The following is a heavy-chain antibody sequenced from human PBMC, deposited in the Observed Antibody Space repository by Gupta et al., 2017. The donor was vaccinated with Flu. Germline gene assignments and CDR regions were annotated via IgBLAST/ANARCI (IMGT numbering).Heavy chain of an antibody. Sequence: QVQLVESGGGVVQPGRSLRLSCAASGFNFSSYGMHWVRQAPGKGLEWVAVISYDGSNKYYADSVKGRFTISRDNSKNTLYLQMNSLRAEDTAVYYCAKEPRQWLVPPGAWGQGTLVTVSS. CDR2: ISYDGSNK. CDR1: GFNFSSYG. CDR3: AKEPRQWLVPPGA. V-gene: IGHV3-30*18. J-gene: IGHJ5*02. D-gene: IGHD6-19*01.